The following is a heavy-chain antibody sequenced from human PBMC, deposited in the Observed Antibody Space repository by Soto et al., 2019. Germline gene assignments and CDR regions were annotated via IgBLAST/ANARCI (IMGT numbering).Heavy chain of an antibody. CDR2: IYWDDDK. V-gene: IGHV2-5*02. J-gene: IGHJ3*02. CDR1: GFSLSTSGVG. Sequence: QITLKESGPTLVKPTQTLTLTCTFSGFSLSTSGVGVGWIRQPPGKALEWLALIYWDDDKRYSPSLKSRLTITKDTSKNQVVLTMTNMDPVDTATYYCAHRRGYRGNSFGAFDIWGQGTMVTVSS. D-gene: IGHD2-21*02. CDR3: AHRRGYRGNSFGAFDI.